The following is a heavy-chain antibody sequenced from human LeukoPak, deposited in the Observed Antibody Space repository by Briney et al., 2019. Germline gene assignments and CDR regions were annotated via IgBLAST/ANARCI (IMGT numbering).Heavy chain of an antibody. CDR2: ITSGGDDI. V-gene: IGHV3-21*01. Sequence: GGSLRLSCAASGFTFSSYSMTWVRQAPGKGLEWVSSITSGGDDIYYSDSVKGRFTISRDNAKNSLFLQMNNLRAEDTAVYYCARKQWLDSRGQGTRVIVSS. J-gene: IGHJ4*02. D-gene: IGHD6-19*01. CDR1: GFTFSSYS. CDR3: ARKQWLDS.